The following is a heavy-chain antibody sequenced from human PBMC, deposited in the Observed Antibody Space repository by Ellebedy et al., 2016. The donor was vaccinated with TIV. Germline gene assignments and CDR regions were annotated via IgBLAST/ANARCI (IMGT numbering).Heavy chain of an antibody. V-gene: IGHV4-59*01. CDR3: ARDRFWGNWRYKGNWLDP. J-gene: IGHJ5*02. CDR2: IHYSGSI. Sequence: SETLSLTCTVSGGSISDSSWSWIRQAPGKGQEWIAYIHYSGSIDYSPSLKSRLTVSRDTSKNEVSLSVTSVTAADTAVYYCARDRFWGNWRYKGNWLDPWGQGTLVTVSS. D-gene: IGHD1-1*01. CDR1: GGSISDSS.